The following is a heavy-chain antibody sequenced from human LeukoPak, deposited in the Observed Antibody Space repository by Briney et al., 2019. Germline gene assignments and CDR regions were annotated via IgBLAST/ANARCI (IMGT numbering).Heavy chain of an antibody. V-gene: IGHV3-30*18. CDR1: GFTLSTYG. CDR3: AKDFYAFSGSGQNWSDP. CDR2: ASYDGSIE. D-gene: IGHD3-10*01. J-gene: IGHJ5*02. Sequence: GRSLRLSCVASGFTLSTYGMHWVRQAPGKGLEWVAIASYDGSIEHYADSVKGRFTISRDTSKNTLYLQMNSLRAEDTAVYYCAKDFYAFSGSGQNWSDPWGQGTLVTVSS.